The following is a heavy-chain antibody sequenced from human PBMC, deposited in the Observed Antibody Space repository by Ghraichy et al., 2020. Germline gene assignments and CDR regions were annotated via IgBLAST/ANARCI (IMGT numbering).Heavy chain of an antibody. CDR2: ITSSSRFK. CDR1: GFTFSSYS. CDR3: ARGSTVVRFYFYAGMDV. Sequence: GGSLRLSCVGSGFTFSSYSMNWVRQSPGKGLEWVSYITSSSRFKSYADSVKGRFTISRANAQNSLYLEMNSLRDEDTAVYYCARGSTVVRFYFYAGMDVWGQGTTVTVSS. J-gene: IGHJ6*02. D-gene: IGHD4-23*01. V-gene: IGHV3-48*02.